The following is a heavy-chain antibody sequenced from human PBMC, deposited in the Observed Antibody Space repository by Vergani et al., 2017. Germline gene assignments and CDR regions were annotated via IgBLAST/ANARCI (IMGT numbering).Heavy chain of an antibody. CDR1: GGCFSGYY. D-gene: IGHD3-22*01. Sequence: QVQLPQWGAGLLKTSETLSLTCAVYGGCFSGYYWSWIRQPLGKGLGWIVEINHSGSTNYNPSLKSRVTISVDPSKNKFSLKLSSVTAADTAVYYCARGRNYYYDSSGYYPATGRGIDYWGQGTLVTVSS. CDR2: INHSGST. CDR3: ARGRNYYYDSSGYYPATGRGIDY. V-gene: IGHV4-34*01. J-gene: IGHJ4*02.